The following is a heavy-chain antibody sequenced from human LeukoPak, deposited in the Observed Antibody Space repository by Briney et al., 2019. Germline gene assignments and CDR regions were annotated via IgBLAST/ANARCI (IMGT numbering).Heavy chain of an antibody. V-gene: IGHV3-21*01. CDR3: TRGYCTNGVCFAFDY. Sequence: GRSLRLSCVASGVTFSSYSMNWVRQAPGKGLEWVSSISSSSSYIYYADSVKGRFTISRDNAKNSLYLQMNSLRAEDTAVYYCTRGYCTNGVCFAFDYWGQGTLVTVSS. J-gene: IGHJ4*02. D-gene: IGHD2-8*01. CDR1: GVTFSSYS. CDR2: ISSSSSYI.